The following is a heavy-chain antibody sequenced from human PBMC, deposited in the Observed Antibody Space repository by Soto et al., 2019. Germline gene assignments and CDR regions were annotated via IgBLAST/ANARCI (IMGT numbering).Heavy chain of an antibody. D-gene: IGHD6-13*01. CDR2: IYYSGST. V-gene: IGHV4-59*01. CDR1: GGSISSYY. CDR3: ARISSSRDY. J-gene: IGHJ4*02. Sequence: QVQLQESGPGLVKPSETLSLTCTVSGGSISSYYWSWIRQPPGKGLEWIGYIYYSGSTNYNPSLKIRVTISVDTSKNQFSLKLSSVTAADTTVYYCARISSSRDYWGQGTLVTVSS.